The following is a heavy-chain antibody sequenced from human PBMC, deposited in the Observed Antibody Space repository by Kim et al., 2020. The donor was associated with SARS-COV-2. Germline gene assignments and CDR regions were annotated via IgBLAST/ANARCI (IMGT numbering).Heavy chain of an antibody. J-gene: IGHJ4*02. CDR1: GFTFSSFG. D-gene: IGHD3-10*01. CDR3: GKVEGSGGY. V-gene: IGHV3-23*01. CDR2: ITNSGDRT. Sequence: GGSLRLSCTASGFTFSSFGLSWVRQAPGKGLAWVSAITNSGDRTYYADSVKGRFTISRDNSRSILYLQMNSLRADDTAVYYCGKVEGSGGYWGQGTLVTVSS.